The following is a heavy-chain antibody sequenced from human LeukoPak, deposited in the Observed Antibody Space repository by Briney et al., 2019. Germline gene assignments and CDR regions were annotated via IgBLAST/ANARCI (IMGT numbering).Heavy chain of an antibody. D-gene: IGHD3-3*01. Sequence: SETLSLTCTVSGGSISSYYWSWIRQPPGKGLEWIGYIYYSGSTNYNPSLKSRVTISVDTSKNQFSLKLSSVTAADTAVYYCARDSDFWSGYYSMDVWGKGTTVTVSS. CDR1: GGSISSYY. CDR3: ARDSDFWSGYYSMDV. J-gene: IGHJ6*03. CDR2: IYYSGST. V-gene: IGHV4-59*01.